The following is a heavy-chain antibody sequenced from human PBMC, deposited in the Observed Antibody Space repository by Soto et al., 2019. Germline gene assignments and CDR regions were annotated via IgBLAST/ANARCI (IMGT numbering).Heavy chain of an antibody. CDR3: AFGNLSYYFDY. D-gene: IGHD3-16*01. V-gene: IGHV3-33*01. CDR2: IWYDGSDK. Sequence: SLRLSGAASGFTFSGFGMHWVRQAPGKGLEWVAIIWYDGSDKYYADSVKGRFTISRDNSKNTLYLQMNSLRAEDTAVYHCAFGNLSYYFDYWGQGTPVTVSS. CDR1: GFTFSGFG. J-gene: IGHJ4*02.